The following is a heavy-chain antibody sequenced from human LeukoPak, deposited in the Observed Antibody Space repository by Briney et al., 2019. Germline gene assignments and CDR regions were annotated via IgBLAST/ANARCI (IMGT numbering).Heavy chain of an antibody. CDR3: ARDSGRVVAATTYYYYGMDV. CDR1: GHTFTGYY. D-gene: IGHD2-15*01. CDR2: INPNSGGT. Sequence: ASVKVSCKASGHTFTGYYMHWVRQAPGQGLEWMGRINPNSGGTNYAQKFQGRITMIRDTSISTAYMELSRLRSDDTAVYYCARDSGRVVAATTYYYYGMDVWGQGTTVTVSS. V-gene: IGHV1-2*06. J-gene: IGHJ6*02.